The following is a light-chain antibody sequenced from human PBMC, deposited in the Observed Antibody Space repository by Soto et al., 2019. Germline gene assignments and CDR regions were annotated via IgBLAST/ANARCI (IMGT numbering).Light chain of an antibody. CDR3: QQYGSSRT. CDR2: GAS. J-gene: IGKJ1*01. V-gene: IGKV3-20*01. Sequence: EIVLTKSPCTLSLSPGDRATLSCRASQSVGRDYLAWYQQKPGQAPRLLVYGASSRATGIPDRFSGSGSGTDFTLTISRLEPEDFAVYYCQQYGSSRTFGQGTKVDI. CDR1: QSVGRDY.